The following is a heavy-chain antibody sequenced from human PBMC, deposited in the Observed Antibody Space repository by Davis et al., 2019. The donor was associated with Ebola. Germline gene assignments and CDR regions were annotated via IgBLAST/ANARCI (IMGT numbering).Heavy chain of an antibody. J-gene: IGHJ6*02. CDR2: IGAAGDT. CDR1: GFTFRSYD. V-gene: IGHV3-13*01. Sequence: GEFLKISCAASGFTFRSYDMHWVRQATGKGLEWVSAIGAAGDTYYPVSVKGRFTISRDSSKNTLYLQMNSLRVEDTAVYYCAKAIIATLYYYYGMDVWGQGTTVTVSS. D-gene: IGHD6-6*01. CDR3: AKAIIATLYYYYGMDV.